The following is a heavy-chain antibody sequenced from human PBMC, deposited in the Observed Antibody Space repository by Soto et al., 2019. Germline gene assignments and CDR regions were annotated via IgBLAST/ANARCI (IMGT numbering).Heavy chain of an antibody. CDR1: GFTFSSYG. D-gene: IGHD6-13*01. CDR3: AKGILAAAGSCY. CDR2: ISYDGSNK. V-gene: IGHV3-30*18. Sequence: GGSLRLSCAASGFTFSSYGMHWVRQAPGKGLEWVAVISYDGSNKYYADSVKGRFTISRDNSKNTLYLQMNSLRAEDTAVYYCAKGILAAAGSCYWGQGTLVTVSS. J-gene: IGHJ4*02.